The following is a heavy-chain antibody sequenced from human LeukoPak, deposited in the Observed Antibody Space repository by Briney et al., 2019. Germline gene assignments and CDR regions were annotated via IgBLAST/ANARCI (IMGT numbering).Heavy chain of an antibody. CDR2: TIPIFGTA. CDR3: ARDGVAVAGTGGYYYYYMDV. CDR1: GGTSSSYA. Sequence: SVKVSCKASGGTSSSYAISWVRQAPGQGLEWMGGTIPIFGTANYAQKFQGRVTITADESTSTAYMELSSLRSEDTAVYYCARDGVAVAGTGGYYYYYMDVWGKGTTVTVSS. J-gene: IGHJ6*03. D-gene: IGHD6-19*01. V-gene: IGHV1-69*13.